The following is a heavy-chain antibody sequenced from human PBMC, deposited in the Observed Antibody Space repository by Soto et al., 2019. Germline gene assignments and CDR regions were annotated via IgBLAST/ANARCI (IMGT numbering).Heavy chain of an antibody. Sequence: LRLSCAASGFTFSSYAMSWVRQAPGKGLEWVSDISGSAASTYYADSVKGRFTISRDNSKNTLYLQMDSLRAEDTAVYYCAKDKDWSVVYGVDVWGHVTTVTVSS. D-gene: IGHD3-3*01. CDR2: ISGSAAST. V-gene: IGHV3-23*01. J-gene: IGHJ6*02. CDR1: GFTFSSYA. CDR3: AKDKDWSVVYGVDV.